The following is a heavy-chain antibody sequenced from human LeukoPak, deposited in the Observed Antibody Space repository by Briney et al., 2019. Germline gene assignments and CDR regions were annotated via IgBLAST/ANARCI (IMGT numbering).Heavy chain of an antibody. CDR2: IYYSGNT. Sequence: PSQTLSLTCTVSGGSISSGDYYWSWIRQPPGKGLEWIGYIYYSGNTNYNPSLKSRVTISVDTSKNQFSLKLSSVTAADTAVYYCARIVGSSGSLGYWGQGTLVTVSS. CDR3: ARIVGSSGSLGY. V-gene: IGHV4-30-4*01. J-gene: IGHJ4*02. D-gene: IGHD6-6*01. CDR1: GGSISSGDYY.